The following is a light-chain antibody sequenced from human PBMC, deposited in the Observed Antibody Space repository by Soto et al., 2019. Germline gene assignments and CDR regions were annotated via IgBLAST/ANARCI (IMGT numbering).Light chain of an antibody. V-gene: IGKV1-17*02. CDR1: QGIRSA. J-gene: IGKJ4*01. Sequence: IQVTQSPSSLSASVGDRVTITCRTSQGIRSALGWYQQKPGKVPKLLIYSASTLQSGVPSRFSGSGSETEFTLTIRDLQPEDFATYYCQQLSRYPLTFGGGTKVDIK. CDR3: QQLSRYPLT. CDR2: SAS.